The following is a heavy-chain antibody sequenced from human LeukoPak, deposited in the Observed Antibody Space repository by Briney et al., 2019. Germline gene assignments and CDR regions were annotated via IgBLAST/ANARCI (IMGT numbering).Heavy chain of an antibody. J-gene: IGHJ6*02. CDR2: INHSGST. Sequence: SETLSLTCAVYGGSFSGYYWSWIRQPPGKGLEWIGEINHSGSTNYNPSLKSRVTISVDTSKNQFSLKLSSVTAADTAVYYCASPRSYYYYYGMDVWGQGTTVAVSS. CDR3: ASPRSYYYYYGMDV. CDR1: GGSFSGYY. V-gene: IGHV4-34*01.